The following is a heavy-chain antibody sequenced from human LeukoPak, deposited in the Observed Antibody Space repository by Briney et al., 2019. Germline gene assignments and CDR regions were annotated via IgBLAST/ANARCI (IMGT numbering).Heavy chain of an antibody. V-gene: IGHV4-4*07. CDR2: IYTSGST. D-gene: IGHD3-9*01. CDR1: GGSISSYY. CDR3: ARAAAIRYFDWLFPGVYFDY. Sequence: SETLSLTCTVSGGSISSYYWSWIRQPAGKGLEWIGRIYTSGSTNYNPSLKSRVTMSVDTSKNQFSLKLSSVTAADTAVYYCARAAAIRYFDWLFPGVYFDYWGQGTLVTVSS. J-gene: IGHJ4*02.